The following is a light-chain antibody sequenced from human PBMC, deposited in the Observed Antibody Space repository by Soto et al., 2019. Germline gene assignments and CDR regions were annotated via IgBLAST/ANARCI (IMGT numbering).Light chain of an antibody. CDR3: QQFNSYPLLT. CDR1: QGISSA. Sequence: AIQLTQSPSSLSASVGDRVTITCRASQGISSALAWYQQKPGKAPKLLIYDASSLEIGVPSRFSGSGSGTDFTLTISSLQPEDFATYYCQQFNSYPLLTFGGGTKVEIK. CDR2: DAS. V-gene: IGKV1-13*02. J-gene: IGKJ4*01.